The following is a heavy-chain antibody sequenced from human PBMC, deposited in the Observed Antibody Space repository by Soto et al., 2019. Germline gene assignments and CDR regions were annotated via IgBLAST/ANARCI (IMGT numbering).Heavy chain of an antibody. V-gene: IGHV1-69*12. Sequence: QVQLVQSGAEVKKPGSSVKVSCKVSGGTFRNYPITWELQTSGQGLEWMGGIIPIFGTVNYAQNFQGRVTITADESTSTVYMELSSLSSETTPVYYCAGANHRWILFWYFDLWGRGTLVTVSS. J-gene: IGHJ2*01. CDR2: IIPIFGTV. D-gene: IGHD5-18*01. CDR3: AGANHRWILFWYFDL. CDR1: GGTFRNYP.